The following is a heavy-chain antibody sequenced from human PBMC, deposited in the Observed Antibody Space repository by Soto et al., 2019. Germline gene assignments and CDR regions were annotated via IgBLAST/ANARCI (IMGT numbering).Heavy chain of an antibody. D-gene: IGHD6-19*01. CDR3: AKEFKWQWLVQGAFDI. J-gene: IGHJ3*02. CDR1: GFTFSSYG. V-gene: IGHV3-30*18. Sequence: GGSLRLSCAASGFTFSSYGMHWVRQAPGKGLEWVAVLSYDGSNKYYADSVKGRFTISRDNSKNTLYLQMNSLRAEDTAVYYCAKEFKWQWLVQGAFDIWGQGTMVTVSS. CDR2: LSYDGSNK.